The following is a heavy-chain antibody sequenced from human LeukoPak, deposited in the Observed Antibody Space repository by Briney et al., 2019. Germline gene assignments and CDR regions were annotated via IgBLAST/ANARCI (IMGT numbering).Heavy chain of an antibody. CDR1: GGSISSGGYY. CDR2: IYHSGST. CDR3: ARSLEFGSANSDY. V-gene: IGHV4-30-2*01. J-gene: IGHJ4*02. D-gene: IGHD2-2*01. Sequence: PSETLSLTCTVSGGSISSGGYYWSWIRQPPGKGLEWIGYIYHSGSTYYNPSLKSRVTISVDRSKNQFSLKLSSVTAADTAVHYCARSLEFGSANSDYWGQGTLVTVSS.